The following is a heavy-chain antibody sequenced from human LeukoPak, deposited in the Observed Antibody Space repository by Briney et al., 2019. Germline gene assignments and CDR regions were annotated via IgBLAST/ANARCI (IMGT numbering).Heavy chain of an antibody. CDR1: GFTFSSYG. CDR2: IRYDGSNK. D-gene: IGHD2-21*02. Sequence: PGGSLRLSCAASGFTFSSYGMHWVRQAPGKGLEWVAFIRYDGSNKYYADSVKGRFTISRDNSKNTLYLQMNSLRAQDTAVYYCAKEHIVVVTDTPPDYWGQGTLVTVSS. V-gene: IGHV3-30*02. CDR3: AKEHIVVVTDTPPDY. J-gene: IGHJ4*02.